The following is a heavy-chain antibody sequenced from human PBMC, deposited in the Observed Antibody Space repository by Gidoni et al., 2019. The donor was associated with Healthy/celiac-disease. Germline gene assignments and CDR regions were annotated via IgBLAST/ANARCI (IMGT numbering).Heavy chain of an antibody. V-gene: IGHV3-23*01. CDR1: GFTFSSYA. D-gene: IGHD6-13*01. CDR3: AKSSSSLIFYYYMDV. Sequence: EVQLLESGGGLVHPGGSLRLSCAASGFTFSSYAMSWVRQAPGKGLEWVSAISGSGGSTYYADSVKGRFTISRDNSKNTLYLQMNSLRAEDTAVYYCAKSSSSLIFYYYMDVWGKGTTVTVSS. J-gene: IGHJ6*03. CDR2: ISGSGGST.